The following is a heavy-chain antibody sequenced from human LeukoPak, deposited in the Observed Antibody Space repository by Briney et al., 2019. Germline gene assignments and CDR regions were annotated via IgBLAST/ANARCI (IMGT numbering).Heavy chain of an antibody. V-gene: IGHV3-23*01. CDR1: GFMFNNYA. J-gene: IGHJ6*03. Sequence: GGSLILSCAASGFMFNNYAMSWARQAPGKDLEWVSTITGGGDDTYSADSVKGRFTISRDNSKNTLSLQMHSLRVEDTAVYYCAKGVRLSSNYYMDVWGKGTTVTVSS. CDR2: ITGGGDDT. D-gene: IGHD5/OR15-5a*01. CDR3: AKGVRLSSNYYMDV.